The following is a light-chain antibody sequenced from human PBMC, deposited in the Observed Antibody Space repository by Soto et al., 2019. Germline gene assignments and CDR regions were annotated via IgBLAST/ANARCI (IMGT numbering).Light chain of an antibody. Sequence: ENILTQSPGTLSLSPGERATLSCRASQSVGSTYLGWYQQKPGQAPRLLIYDASSRATGIPDRFSGSVSGTDFPLTISRLEPEDFAVYYCQQYVSSPYSFGQGTKLEI. CDR3: QQYVSSPYS. CDR2: DAS. CDR1: QSVGSTY. V-gene: IGKV3-20*01. J-gene: IGKJ2*01.